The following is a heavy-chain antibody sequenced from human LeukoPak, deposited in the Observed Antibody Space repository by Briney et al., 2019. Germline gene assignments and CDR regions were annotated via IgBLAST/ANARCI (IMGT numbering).Heavy chain of an antibody. D-gene: IGHD5-12*01. Sequence: SETLSLTCTVSGGSISSYYWSWIRQPPGKGLEWIGYIYYSGSTYYNPSLKSRVTISVDTSKNQFSLKLSSVTAADTAVYYCARGPKATYFDYWGQGTLVTVSS. V-gene: IGHV4-30-4*08. CDR1: GGSISSYY. J-gene: IGHJ4*02. CDR2: IYYSGST. CDR3: ARGPKATYFDY.